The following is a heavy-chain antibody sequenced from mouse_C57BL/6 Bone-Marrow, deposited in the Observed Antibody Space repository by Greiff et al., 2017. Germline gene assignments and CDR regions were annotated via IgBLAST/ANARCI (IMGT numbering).Heavy chain of an antibody. CDR1: GFTFSSYG. D-gene: IGHD2-4*01. V-gene: IGHV5-6*01. CDR2: ISSGGSYT. CDR3: ARDDYDPFDY. J-gene: IGHJ2*01. Sequence: EVQLVESGGDLVKPGGSLKLSCAASGFTFSSYGMSWVRQTPDKRLEWVATISSGGSYTYYPDSVKGRFTISRDNAKNNLYLQMSHLKSEDTAMYYCARDDYDPFDYWGQGTTLTVSS.